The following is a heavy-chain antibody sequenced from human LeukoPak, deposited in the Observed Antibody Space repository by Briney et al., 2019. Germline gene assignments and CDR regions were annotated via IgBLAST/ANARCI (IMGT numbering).Heavy chain of an antibody. CDR1: GFTFSTYA. CDR2: LSGSFGRT. Sequence: GGSLRLSCAASGFTFSTYAMSWVRQAPGKGLECVSALSGSFGRTYYADSVKGRFTISGDNSKNTLYLQMNSLRAEDTALYYCAKDRGSVAVAGIDYWGQGTLVTVSS. D-gene: IGHD6-19*01. J-gene: IGHJ4*02. V-gene: IGHV3-23*01. CDR3: AKDRGSVAVAGIDY.